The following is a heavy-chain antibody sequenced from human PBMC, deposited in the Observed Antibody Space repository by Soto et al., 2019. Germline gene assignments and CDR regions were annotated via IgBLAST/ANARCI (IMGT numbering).Heavy chain of an antibody. Sequence: GGSLRLSCAASGFTFSSDWMHWFRQAPGKGLVWVSRINSDGTYTTSADSVKGRFTISRDNAKNTLYLQMNSLRAEDTAVYYCARGGTTNSEAFDYWGQGTLVTVSS. J-gene: IGHJ4*02. CDR2: INSDGTYT. CDR1: GFTFSSDW. V-gene: IGHV3-74*01. D-gene: IGHD3-16*01. CDR3: ARGGTTNSEAFDY.